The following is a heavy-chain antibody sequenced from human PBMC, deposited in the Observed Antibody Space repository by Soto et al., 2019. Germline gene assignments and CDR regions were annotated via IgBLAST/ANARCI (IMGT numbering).Heavy chain of an antibody. J-gene: IGHJ4*02. CDR1: GFTFSSYA. CDR3: AKGINIAVYGTDY. V-gene: IGHV3-23*01. D-gene: IGHD6-19*01. CDR2: ISGSGGST. Sequence: EVQLLESGGGLVQPGGSLRLSCAASGFTFSSYAMSWVRQAPGKGLEWVSAISGSGGSTYYADSVKGRFTISRDNSKNTLYLQMNSLRAEDTAVYYCAKGINIAVYGTDYWGKVTLVTVSS.